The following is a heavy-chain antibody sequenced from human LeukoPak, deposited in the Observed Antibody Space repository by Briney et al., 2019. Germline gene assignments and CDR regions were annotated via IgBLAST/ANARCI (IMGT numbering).Heavy chain of an antibody. CDR1: GFTFSSYS. Sequence: SGGSLRLSCAASGFTFSSYSMNWVRQAPGKGLEWVSSISSSSGYIYYADSVKGRFTISRDNAKNSLYLQMNSLRAEDTAVYYCARGAGTVTTRPYDYWGQGTLVTVSS. J-gene: IGHJ4*02. CDR3: ARGAGTVTTRPYDY. CDR2: ISSSSGYI. V-gene: IGHV3-21*01. D-gene: IGHD4-17*01.